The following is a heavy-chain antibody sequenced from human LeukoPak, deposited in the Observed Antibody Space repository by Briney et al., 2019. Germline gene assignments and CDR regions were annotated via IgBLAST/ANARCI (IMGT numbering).Heavy chain of an antibody. CDR1: GGTFSSYA. CDR2: IIPIFGTA. J-gene: IGHJ5*02. Sequence: SVKVSSKASGGTFSSYAISWERQAPGQGLEWMGGIIPIFGTANYAQKFQGRVTITADESTSTAYMELSSLRSEDTAVYYCARDPPLRFLEWQFPGGFDPWGQGTLVTVSS. CDR3: ARDPPLRFLEWQFPGGFDP. D-gene: IGHD3-3*01. V-gene: IGHV1-69*01.